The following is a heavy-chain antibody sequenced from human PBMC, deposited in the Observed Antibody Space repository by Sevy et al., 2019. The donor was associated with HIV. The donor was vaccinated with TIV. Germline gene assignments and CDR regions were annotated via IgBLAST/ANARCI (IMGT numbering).Heavy chain of an antibody. D-gene: IGHD4-17*01. CDR2: FDPGDGET. Sequence: ASVKVSCKVSGYTLTELSMHWVRQAPGKGLEWMGGFDPGDGETIYAQKFQGRVTMTEDTSTDTAYMELSSLRSEDTAVYYCATDIPSTTQFSWYFDLWGRGTLVTVSS. CDR3: ATDIPSTTQFSWYFDL. V-gene: IGHV1-24*01. J-gene: IGHJ2*01. CDR1: GYTLTELS.